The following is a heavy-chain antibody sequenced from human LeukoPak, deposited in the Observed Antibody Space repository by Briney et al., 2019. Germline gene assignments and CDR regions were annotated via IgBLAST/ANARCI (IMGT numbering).Heavy chain of an antibody. CDR3: AKGIGVVIDRTDAFDI. D-gene: IGHD3-3*01. V-gene: IGHV3-9*01. CDR1: GFTFDDYA. CDR2: ISRSSGSI. J-gene: IGHJ3*02. Sequence: SGRSLRLSCAASGFTFDDYAMSWVRQAPGKGLEWVSGISRSSGSIGYAESVKGRFTISRDNAKNSLYLQMNSLRAEDTALYYCAKGIGVVIDRTDAFDIWGQGTMVTVSS.